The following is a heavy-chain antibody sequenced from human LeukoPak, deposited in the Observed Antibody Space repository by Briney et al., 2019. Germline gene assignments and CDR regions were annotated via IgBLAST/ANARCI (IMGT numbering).Heavy chain of an antibody. V-gene: IGHV4-59*01. CDR3: ARDGGGIDY. J-gene: IGHJ4*02. CDR2: IYYSGST. Sequence: PSETLSLTCTVSGGSISSYYWSWIRQPPGKGLEWIGYIYYSGSTNYNPSLKSRVTISVDTSKNQFSLKLSSVTAAVTAVYYCARDGGGIDYWGQGTLVTVSS. D-gene: IGHD2-15*01. CDR1: GGSISSYY.